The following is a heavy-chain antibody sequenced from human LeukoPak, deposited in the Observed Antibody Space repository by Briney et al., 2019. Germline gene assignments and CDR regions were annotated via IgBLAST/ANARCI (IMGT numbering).Heavy chain of an antibody. CDR1: GFTFSSYG. V-gene: IGHV3-48*04. CDR2: ISSSGGTI. CDR3: ARDLTGPFDY. Sequence: PGRSLRLSCAASGFTFSSYGMNWVRQAPGKGLEWVSYISSSGGTIYYADSVKGRFTISRDNAKNSLYLQMSSLRAEDTAVYYCARDLTGPFDYWGQGTLVTVSS. D-gene: IGHD1-14*01. J-gene: IGHJ4*02.